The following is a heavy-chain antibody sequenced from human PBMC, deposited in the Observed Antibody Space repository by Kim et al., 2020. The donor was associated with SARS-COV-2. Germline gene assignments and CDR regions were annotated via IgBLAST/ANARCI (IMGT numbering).Heavy chain of an antibody. Sequence: GGSLRLSCAASGFTFSNAWMSWVRQAPGKGLECVGRIKSKTDGGTTDYAAPVKGRFTISRDDSKNTLYLQMNSLKTEDTAVYYCTTDLTKLGIAAAGSNWFDPWGQGTLVTVSS. J-gene: IGHJ5*02. V-gene: IGHV3-15*01. D-gene: IGHD6-13*01. CDR2: IKSKTDGGTT. CDR1: GFTFSNAW. CDR3: TTDLTKLGIAAAGSNWFDP.